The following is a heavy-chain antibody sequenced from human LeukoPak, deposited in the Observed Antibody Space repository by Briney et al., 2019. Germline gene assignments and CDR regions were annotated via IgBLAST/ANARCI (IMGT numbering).Heavy chain of an antibody. CDR3: ARGMGRTSCYRH. V-gene: IGHV4-34*01. CDR2: INHSGST. CDR1: GESFSGYY. D-gene: IGHD2-2*01. J-gene: IGHJ4*02. Sequence: SETLSLTCAVYGESFSGYYWSWIRQPPGKGLEWIGEINHSGSTNYNPSLKSRVTISVDTSKNQFSLKLSSVTAADTAVYYCARGMGRTSCYRHWGQGTLVTVSS.